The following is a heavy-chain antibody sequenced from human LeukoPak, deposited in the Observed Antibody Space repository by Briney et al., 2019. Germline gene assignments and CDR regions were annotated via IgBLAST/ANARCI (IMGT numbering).Heavy chain of an antibody. Sequence: GGSLRLSCADSGFTFSDYWMTWVRPAPGKGLEWVANLNQVVSETYHVASVKGRFTISRDNAKNSLYLQMSSLRAEDTAVYYCAKPTVTTGVDAFDFWGQGTMVTVSS. D-gene: IGHD4-17*01. J-gene: IGHJ3*01. V-gene: IGHV3-7*01. CDR2: LNQVVSET. CDR3: AKPTVTTGVDAFDF. CDR1: GFTFSDYW.